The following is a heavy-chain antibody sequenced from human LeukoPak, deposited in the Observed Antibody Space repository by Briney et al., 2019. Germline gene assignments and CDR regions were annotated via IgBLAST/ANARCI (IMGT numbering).Heavy chain of an antibody. CDR2: ISYDGSNK. CDR1: GFTFSSYG. J-gene: IGHJ4*02. D-gene: IGHD6-19*01. Sequence: PGGSLRLSCAASGFTFSSYGMHWVRQAPGKELEWVAVISYDGSNKYYADSVKGRFTISRDNSKNTLYLQMNSLRAEDTAVYYCARDRSSGWYVFLAPDYWGQGTLVTVSS. CDR3: ARDRSSGWYVFLAPDY. V-gene: IGHV3-30*03.